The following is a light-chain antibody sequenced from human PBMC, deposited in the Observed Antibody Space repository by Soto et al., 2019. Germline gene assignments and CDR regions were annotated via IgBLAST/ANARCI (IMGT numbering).Light chain of an antibody. J-gene: IGKJ2*01. CDR2: GAS. CDR3: MQGTHWPPRT. V-gene: IGKV3-15*01. Sequence: EIVMTQSPATLSVSPGERATLSCRASQSVSSNLAWYQQKPGQAPRLLIYGASTRATGIPARFSGSGSGTEFTLKISGVEAEDVGVYYCMQGTHWPPRTFGQGTKLEIK. CDR1: QSVSSN.